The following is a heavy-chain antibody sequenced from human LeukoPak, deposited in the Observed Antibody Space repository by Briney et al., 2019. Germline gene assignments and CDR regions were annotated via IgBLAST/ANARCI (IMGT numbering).Heavy chain of an antibody. CDR3: ARVGDYYYGMDV. J-gene: IGHJ6*02. CDR1: GGSISSYY. Sequence: KPSETLSLTCTVSGGSISSYYWSWIRQPPGKGLEWIGSMYYSGSTYYNPSLRSRLTISVDTSKNQFSLNLTSVTAADTAVYYCARVGDYYYGMDVWGQGTTVTVSS. V-gene: IGHV4-59*05. CDR2: MYYSGST. D-gene: IGHD1-26*01.